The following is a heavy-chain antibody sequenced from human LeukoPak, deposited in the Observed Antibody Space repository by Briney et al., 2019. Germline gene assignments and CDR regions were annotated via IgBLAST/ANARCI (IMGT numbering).Heavy chain of an antibody. J-gene: IGHJ4*02. Sequence: SETLSLTCTVSGGXVSSGSYYWSWIRQPPGKGLEWIGYIYYSGSTNYNPSLKSRVTISVDTSKNQFSLKLSSVTAADTAVYYCARFLTGYYTSLFDYWGQGTLVTVSS. V-gene: IGHV4-61*01. CDR2: IYYSGST. CDR1: GGXVSSGSYY. CDR3: ARFLTGYYTSLFDY. D-gene: IGHD3/OR15-3a*01.